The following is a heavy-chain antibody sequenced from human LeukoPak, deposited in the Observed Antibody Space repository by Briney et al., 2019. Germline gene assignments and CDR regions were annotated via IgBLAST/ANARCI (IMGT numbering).Heavy chain of an antibody. CDR2: ISYDGSTK. CDR3: AKESGSRSDGAYFPH. D-gene: IGHD6-13*01. J-gene: IGHJ1*01. CDR1: GCTFSSHG. Sequence: GRSLRLSCAASGCTFSSHGMQWVRQAPGKGLEWVAVISYDGSTKYYADSVKGRFTISRDNSKSTLYLQMNSLRAEDTAVYYCAKESGSRSDGAYFPHWGQGTLVTVSS. V-gene: IGHV3-30*18.